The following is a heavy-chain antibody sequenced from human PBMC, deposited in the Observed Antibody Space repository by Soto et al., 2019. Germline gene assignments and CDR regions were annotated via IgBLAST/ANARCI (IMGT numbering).Heavy chain of an antibody. Sequence: SETLSLTCAVSGGSISSGGYSWSWIRQPPGKGLEWIGYIYHSGSTYYNPSLKSRVTISVDRSKNQFSLKLSSVTAADTAVYYCARAEVAYYDSSGGFDYWGQGTLVTVSS. V-gene: IGHV4-30-2*01. D-gene: IGHD3-22*01. J-gene: IGHJ4*02. CDR1: GGSISSGGYS. CDR2: IYHSGST. CDR3: ARAEVAYYDSSGGFDY.